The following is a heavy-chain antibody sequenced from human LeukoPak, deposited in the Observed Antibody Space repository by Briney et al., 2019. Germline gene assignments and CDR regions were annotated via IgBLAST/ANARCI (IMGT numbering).Heavy chain of an antibody. V-gene: IGHV3-15*01. D-gene: IGHD5-24*01. Sequence: GGSLRLSCAASGFTFSNVWMSWVRQAPGKWLEWVGRIKSKPDGGTTDFAAPVKGGFTISRDESKNMLYLQMNSLRAEDTAVYYCAREPQRDGYNWAPTSHYWGQGTLVTVSS. CDR2: IKSKPDGGTT. J-gene: IGHJ4*02. CDR1: GFTFSNVW. CDR3: AREPQRDGYNWAPTSHY.